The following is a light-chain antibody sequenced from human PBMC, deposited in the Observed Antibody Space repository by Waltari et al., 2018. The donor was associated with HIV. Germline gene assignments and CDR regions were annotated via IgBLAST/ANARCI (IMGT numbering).Light chain of an antibody. J-gene: IGLJ1*01. V-gene: IGLV2-11*01. Sequence: QSALTQPRSVSGSPGQSVSISCTGSHSNIGTFDYVSWYQQNPGKAPKLMCYDVNQRPSGVPDRCAGSKSGSTASLTISGLQAEDEADYYCCSYGGSLTPYVFGTGTEVTVL. CDR1: HSNIGTFDY. CDR3: CSYGGSLTPYV. CDR2: DVN.